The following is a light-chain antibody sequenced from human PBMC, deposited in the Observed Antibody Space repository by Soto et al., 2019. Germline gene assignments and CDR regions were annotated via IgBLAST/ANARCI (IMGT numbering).Light chain of an antibody. J-gene: IGKJ2*02. Sequence: EIVMTQSLATLSVSPGERATLSCRARQSIYSDLAWYQHKPGQAPRLLIYGASTRATGIPARFSGSGSGTRFTLTISSLQSEDFAVYYCQQYTDWPRTFGQGTKLEIK. CDR3: QQYTDWPRT. CDR1: QSIYSD. CDR2: GAS. V-gene: IGKV3-15*01.